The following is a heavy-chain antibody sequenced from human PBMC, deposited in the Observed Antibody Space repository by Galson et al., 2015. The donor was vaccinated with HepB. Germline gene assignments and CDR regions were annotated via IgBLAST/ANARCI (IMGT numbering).Heavy chain of an antibody. J-gene: IGHJ4*02. Sequence: SLRLSCAASGFTFSSYNMNWVRQAPGKGLEWVSYIGTTSTMYYADSVKGRFTVSRDNAKNSLYLQMNSLRAEDTAVYYCARALDGYTYGYFYWGQGSLVTVSS. CDR2: IGTTSTM. CDR1: GFTFSSYN. V-gene: IGHV3-48*01. D-gene: IGHD5-18*01. CDR3: ARALDGYTYGYFY.